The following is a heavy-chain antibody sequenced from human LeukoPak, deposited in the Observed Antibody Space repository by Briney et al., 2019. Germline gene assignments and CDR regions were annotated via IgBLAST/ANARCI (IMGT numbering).Heavy chain of an antibody. D-gene: IGHD2-21*02. CDR1: GYTFTRYY. J-gene: IGHJ3*02. Sequence: ASVKVSCKASGYTFTRYYMHWMRQAPGQGLEWMGVINPRGGSTTYAQKFQGRVTMTRDTSTSTVYMELSSLRPEDTAVYYCARHIVVVTTSDNAFDIWGQGTMVTVSS. V-gene: IGHV1-46*01. CDR3: ARHIVVVTTSDNAFDI. CDR2: INPRGGST.